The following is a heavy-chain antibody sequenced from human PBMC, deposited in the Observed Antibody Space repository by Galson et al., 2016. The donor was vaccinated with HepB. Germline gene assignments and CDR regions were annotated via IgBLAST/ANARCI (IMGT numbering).Heavy chain of an antibody. Sequence: SLRLSCAASGFTFSSYAMSWVRQAPGKGLEWVSAISGSGGSTYYADFVKGRFTISRDNSKNTLFLQMHSLRADDTAVYYCAKSVLEYDILTGYYRRGADYWGQGTLVTVSS. D-gene: IGHD3-9*01. CDR1: GFTFSSYA. J-gene: IGHJ4*02. V-gene: IGHV3-23*01. CDR3: AKSVLEYDILTGYYRRGADY. CDR2: ISGSGGST.